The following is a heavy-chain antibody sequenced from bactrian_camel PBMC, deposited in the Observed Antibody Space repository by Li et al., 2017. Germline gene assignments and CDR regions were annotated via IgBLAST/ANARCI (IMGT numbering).Heavy chain of an antibody. D-gene: IGHD7*01. V-gene: IGHV3S1*01. Sequence: HVQLVESGGGSVQIGGSLRLSCAASAYAIHGSFCMGWFRQAPGKEREGIAAIYRGGGRTWYADSVKGRSAISQDSAKNTVDLQMNDLSPEDTAMYYCAVATDCRWTGYPTWTPAPNSMGQGTQVTVS. J-gene: IGHJ4*01. CDR2: IYRGGGRT. CDR1: AYAIHGSFC.